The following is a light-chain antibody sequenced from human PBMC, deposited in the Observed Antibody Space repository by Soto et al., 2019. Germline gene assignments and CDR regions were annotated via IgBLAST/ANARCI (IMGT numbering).Light chain of an antibody. J-gene: IGKJ2*01. CDR1: QSVSSY. CDR2: DAS. CDR3: QQRNSWPPYS. Sequence: EIVLTQSPATLSLSPGERATLSCRASQSVSSYLAWYQQKPGQAPRLLIYDASNRATGIPARFSGSGPWTDFTLTISSLETEDFPVYYCQQRNSWPPYSFGQGTKLEIK. V-gene: IGKV3-11*01.